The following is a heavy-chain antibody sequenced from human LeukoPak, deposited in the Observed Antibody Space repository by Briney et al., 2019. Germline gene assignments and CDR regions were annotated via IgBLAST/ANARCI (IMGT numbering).Heavy chain of an antibody. D-gene: IGHD6-13*01. Sequence: ASVKVSCKASGYTFTSYDINWVRQATGQGLEWMGWMNPNSGNTGYAQKFQGRVTMTRNTSISTAYMELSSLRSEDTAVYYCARDRTAAGTLYVDYWGQGTLVTVSS. CDR2: MNPNSGNT. V-gene: IGHV1-8*01. CDR1: GYTFTSYD. CDR3: ARDRTAAGTLYVDY. J-gene: IGHJ4*02.